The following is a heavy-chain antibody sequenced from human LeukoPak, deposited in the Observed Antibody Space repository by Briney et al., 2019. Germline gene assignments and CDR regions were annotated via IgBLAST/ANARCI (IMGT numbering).Heavy chain of an antibody. D-gene: IGHD2-2*01. V-gene: IGHV4-34*01. Sequence: SETLSPTCAVYGGSFSGYYWSWIRQPPGKGLEWIGEINHSGSTNYNPSLKSRVTISVDTSKNQFSLKLSSVTAADTAVYYCARRGYCSSTSCSSYYYGMDVWGQGTTVTVSS. CDR2: INHSGST. J-gene: IGHJ6*02. CDR3: ARRGYCSSTSCSSYYYGMDV. CDR1: GGSFSGYY.